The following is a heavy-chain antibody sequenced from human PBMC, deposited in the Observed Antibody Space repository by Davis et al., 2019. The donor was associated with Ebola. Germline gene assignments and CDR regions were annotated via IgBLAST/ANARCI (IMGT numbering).Heavy chain of an antibody. CDR2: IKQDGGEK. V-gene: IGHV3-7*03. CDR1: GFTFSSYA. CDR3: TRVLRSSSSSL. D-gene: IGHD6-13*01. Sequence: GESLKISCAASGFTFSSYAMHWVRQAPGKGLEWVVTIKQDGGEKYYVDSVKGRFTISRDNAKNSLYLQLNNLRAEDTAVYHCTRVLRSSSSSLWGQGTLVTVSS. J-gene: IGHJ4*02.